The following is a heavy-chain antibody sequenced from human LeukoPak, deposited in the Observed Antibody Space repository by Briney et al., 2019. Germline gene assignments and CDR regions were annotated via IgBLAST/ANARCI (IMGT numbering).Heavy chain of an antibody. CDR1: GGSISSYY. CDR2: IYYSGST. CDR3: AREANTNGGDENYFDY. V-gene: IGHV4-59*01. J-gene: IGHJ4*02. D-gene: IGHD2-21*02. Sequence: PSGTLSLTCPVSGGSISSYYWSWIRQPPGKGLEWIGYIYYSGSTNYNPSLKSRVTISVDTSKNQFSLKLSSVTAADTAVYYCAREANTNGGDENYFDYWGQGTLVTVSS.